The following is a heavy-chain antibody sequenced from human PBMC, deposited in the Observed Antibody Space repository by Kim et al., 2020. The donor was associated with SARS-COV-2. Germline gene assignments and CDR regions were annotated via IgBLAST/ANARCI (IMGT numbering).Heavy chain of an antibody. CDR1: GGSISSSSYY. D-gene: IGHD3-10*01. Sequence: SETLSLTCTVSGGSISSSSYYWGWIRQPPGKGLEWIGSIYYSGSTSYNPSLKSRVTISVDTSKNQFSLKLSSVTAADTAVYYCARRQRLITMVRGVISCWFDPWGQGTLVTVSS. CDR2: IYYSGST. J-gene: IGHJ5*02. CDR3: ARRQRLITMVRGVISCWFDP. V-gene: IGHV4-39*01.